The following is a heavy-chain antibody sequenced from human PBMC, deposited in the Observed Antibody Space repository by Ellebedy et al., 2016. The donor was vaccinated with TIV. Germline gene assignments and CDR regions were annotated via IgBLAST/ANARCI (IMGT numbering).Heavy chain of an antibody. CDR1: GFTFSTYW. CDR3: AKDGSGRCFDY. J-gene: IGHJ4*02. V-gene: IGHV3-74*01. CDR2: INSDGSTR. Sequence: GGSLRLSXAASGFTFSTYWMHWVRQAPGKGLVWVSRINSDGSTRRYADSVKGRFTISRDNAKNTLYLQMNSLRAEDTAVYYCAKDGSGRCFDYWGQGTLVTVSS. D-gene: IGHD6-19*01.